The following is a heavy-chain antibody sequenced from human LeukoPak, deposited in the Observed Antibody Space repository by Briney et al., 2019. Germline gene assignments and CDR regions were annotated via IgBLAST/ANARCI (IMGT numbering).Heavy chain of an antibody. D-gene: IGHD3-10*01. CDR3: AKGYLVPDGSGDY. V-gene: IGHV4-4*02. Sequence: SGTLSLTCAISGDSINNNNWWNWVRPPPGDGLEWIGEIYHSGSTNYNPSLKSRVTISVDTSKNQFSLKLSSVTAADTAVYYCAKGYLVPDGSGDYWGQGTLVTVSS. CDR1: GDSINNNNW. CDR2: IYHSGST. J-gene: IGHJ4*02.